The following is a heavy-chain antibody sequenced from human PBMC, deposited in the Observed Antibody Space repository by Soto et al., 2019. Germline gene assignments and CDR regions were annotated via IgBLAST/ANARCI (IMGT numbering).Heavy chain of an antibody. CDR3: ARVVGLYYYYGMDV. CDR2: IKQDGSEK. Sequence: GGSLRLSCAASGFTFSGYWMSWVRQAPGKGLEWVANIKQDGSEKYYVDSVKGRFTISRDNAKNSLYLQMNSLRAEDTAVYYCARVVGLYYYYGMDVWGQGTTVTVSS. CDR1: GFTFSGYW. D-gene: IGHD2-2*01. J-gene: IGHJ6*02. V-gene: IGHV3-7*01.